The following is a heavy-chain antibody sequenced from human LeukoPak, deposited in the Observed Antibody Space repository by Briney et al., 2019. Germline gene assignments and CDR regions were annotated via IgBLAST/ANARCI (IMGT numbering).Heavy chain of an antibody. V-gene: IGHV4-59*01. CDR1: GGSISSYY. CDR3: ARDVGTRSNWFDP. Sequence: PSETLSLTCTVSGGSISSYYWSWIRQPPGKGLEWIGYIYYSGSTNYNPSLKSRVTISVDTSKNQFSLKLSSVTAADTAVYYCARDVGTRSNWFDPWGQGTQVTVSS. J-gene: IGHJ5*02. D-gene: IGHD1-26*01. CDR2: IYYSGST.